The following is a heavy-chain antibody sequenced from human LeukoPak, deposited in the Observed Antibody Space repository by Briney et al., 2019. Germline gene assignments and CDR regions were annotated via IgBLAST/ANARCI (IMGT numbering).Heavy chain of an antibody. J-gene: IGHJ4*02. CDR3: ARDLGSYLYYFDY. CDR2: INPNSGGT. V-gene: IGHV1-2*02. Sequence: ASLKVSCKASGYTFTGYYMHWVRQAPGHGLEWMGWINPNSGGTNYAQKFQGRVTMTRDTSISTAYMELSRLRSDDTAVYYCARDLGSYLYYFDYWGQGTLVTVSS. CDR1: GYTFTGYY. D-gene: IGHD1-26*01.